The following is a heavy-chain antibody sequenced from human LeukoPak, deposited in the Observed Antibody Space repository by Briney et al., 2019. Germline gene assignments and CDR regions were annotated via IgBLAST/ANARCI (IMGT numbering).Heavy chain of an antibody. D-gene: IGHD3-22*01. CDR2: IYYSGST. CDR3: ARDTMTHYYDSSGYYQESRVFDY. CDR1: GGSISSSSYY. V-gene: IGHV4-39*07. J-gene: IGHJ4*02. Sequence: PSETLSLTCTVSGGSISSSSYYWGWIRQPPGKGLEWIGSIYYSGSTYYNPSLKSRVTISVDTSKNQFSLKLSSVTAADTAVYYCARDTMTHYYDSSGYYQESRVFDYWGQGTLVTVSS.